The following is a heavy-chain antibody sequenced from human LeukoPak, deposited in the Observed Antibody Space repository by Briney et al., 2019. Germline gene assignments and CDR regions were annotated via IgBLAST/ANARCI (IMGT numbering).Heavy chain of an antibody. D-gene: IGHD2/OR15-2a*01. CDR3: ARILSRFGSDY. Sequence: GGSLRLSCAASGFTFNTYAMTWGRQAPGKGLEWASSINAYGGNTYYVDSAKGRFTISRDNSKNTLYLQMHSLRVEDTAVYYCARILSRFGSDYWGQGTLVTVSS. CDR1: GFTFNTYA. V-gene: IGHV3-23*01. CDR2: INAYGGNT. J-gene: IGHJ4*02.